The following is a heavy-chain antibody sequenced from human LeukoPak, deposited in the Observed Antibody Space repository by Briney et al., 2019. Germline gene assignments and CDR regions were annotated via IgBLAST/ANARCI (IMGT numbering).Heavy chain of an antibody. CDR3: ARGGRDYYYYGMDV. D-gene: IGHD3-16*01. Sequence: SETLSLTCTVSGGSISSYYWSWIRQPPGKGLEWIGYIYYSGSTNYNPSLKSRVTISVDTSKNQFSLKLSSVTAADTAVYYCARGGRDYYYYGMDVWGQGTTVTASS. CDR2: IYYSGST. V-gene: IGHV4-59*01. J-gene: IGHJ6*02. CDR1: GGSISSYY.